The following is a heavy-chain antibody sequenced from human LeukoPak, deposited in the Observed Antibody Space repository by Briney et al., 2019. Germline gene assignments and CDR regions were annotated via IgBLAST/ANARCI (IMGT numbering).Heavy chain of an antibody. CDR2: INHSGST. D-gene: IGHD6-13*01. J-gene: IGHJ5*02. Sequence: SETLSLTCAVYGGSFSGYYWSWIRQPPGKGLEWIGEINHSGSTNYNPSLKSRVTISVDTSKNQFSLKLSSVTAADSAVYYCARGRRIAAAGRNWFDPWGQGTLVTVSS. CDR3: ARGRRIAAAGRNWFDP. CDR1: GGSFSGYY. V-gene: IGHV4-34*01.